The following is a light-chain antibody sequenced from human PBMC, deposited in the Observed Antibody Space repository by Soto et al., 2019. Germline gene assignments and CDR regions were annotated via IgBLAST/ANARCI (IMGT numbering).Light chain of an antibody. Sequence: EIVLTQFPGALSLSPGERVTLSCRASQTVSNTYVAWYQQKRGQSPKFPIYGASNRATSIPDRFSGSGSGTDFTLTISRLEPEDFSVYYCQQYGALPPTFGGGTKVELK. CDR1: QTVSNTY. CDR2: GAS. J-gene: IGKJ4*01. CDR3: QQYGALPPT. V-gene: IGKV3-20*01.